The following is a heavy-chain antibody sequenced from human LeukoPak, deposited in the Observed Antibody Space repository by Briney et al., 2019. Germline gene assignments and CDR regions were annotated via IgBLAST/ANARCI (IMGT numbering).Heavy chain of an antibody. Sequence: SQTLSLTCTVSDGSISSGDYYWSWIRQPPGKGLEWIGYIHYSGSTYYNPSLKSRVTISVDTSKNQFSLKLSSVTAADTAVYYCARDNYYGSGYNWFDPWGQGTLVTVSS. V-gene: IGHV4-30-4*01. D-gene: IGHD3-10*01. J-gene: IGHJ5*02. CDR1: DGSISSGDYY. CDR3: ARDNYYGSGYNWFDP. CDR2: IHYSGST.